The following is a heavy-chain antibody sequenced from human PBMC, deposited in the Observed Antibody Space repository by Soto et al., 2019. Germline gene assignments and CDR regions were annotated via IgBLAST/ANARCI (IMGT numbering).Heavy chain of an antibody. Sequence: SETLSLTCAVYGGSFSGYYWSWIRQPPGKGLECNREINHSESTNYNPSHKSRVTITVDTSKNQFSLNLSSVTAADTAVYYCAGYPDYCDYTYFDYWGQGTLVTVSS. V-gene: IGHV4-34*01. D-gene: IGHD4-17*01. CDR1: GGSFSGYY. J-gene: IGHJ4*02. CDR3: AGYPDYCDYTYFDY. CDR2: INHSEST.